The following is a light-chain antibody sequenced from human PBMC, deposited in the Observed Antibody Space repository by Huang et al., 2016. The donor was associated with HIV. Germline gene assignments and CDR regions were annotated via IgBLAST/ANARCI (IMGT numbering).Light chain of an antibody. CDR2: AAS. CDR3: QQSSISPWT. V-gene: IGKV1-39*01. J-gene: IGKJ1*01. Sequence: DIQMTQSPSSLSASVGDRVNITCRASQTISNYLNWYQQKPGKVPKLLIYAASDLQSGVPSRFSGRGSGTDFTLTISSLQPEDSATYYCQQSSISPWTFGQGTRVEIK. CDR1: QTISNY.